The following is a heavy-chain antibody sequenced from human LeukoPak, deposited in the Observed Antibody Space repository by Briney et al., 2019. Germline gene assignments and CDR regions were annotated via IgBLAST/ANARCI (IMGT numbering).Heavy chain of an antibody. Sequence: SPTLSLTFAISGYSVSFNSDVWNWISQSPSRGPEWLGRAYYRSKWIFDYAVSVKSRLTITPDTRKYQFSLQLNCVSPEDTGVYYCVRDAKRGLDALDIWGQGTMVTVSS. CDR1: GYSVSFNSDV. CDR3: VRDAKRGLDALDI. D-gene: IGHD3-10*01. J-gene: IGHJ3*02. V-gene: IGHV6-1*01. CDR2: AYYRSKWIF.